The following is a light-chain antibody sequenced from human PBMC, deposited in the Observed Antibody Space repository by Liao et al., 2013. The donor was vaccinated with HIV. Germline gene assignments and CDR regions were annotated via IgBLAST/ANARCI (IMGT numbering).Light chain of an antibody. J-gene: IGLJ3*02. CDR3: QVWDKSSNHPV. CDR1: NIESKS. Sequence: SYXLTQPPXVSXAPGKTARITCGGSNIESKSVQWYQQKPGQTPVLVIYYDSDRPSGIPERLSGSNSGNTATLTISRVEAGDEGDYYCQVWDKSSNHPVFGGGTKLTVL. CDR2: YDS. V-gene: IGLV3-21*01.